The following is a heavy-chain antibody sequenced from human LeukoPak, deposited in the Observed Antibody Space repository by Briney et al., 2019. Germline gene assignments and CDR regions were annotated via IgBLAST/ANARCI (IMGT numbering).Heavy chain of an antibody. CDR2: ISGSGGST. Sequence: GGSLRVSCAASGFTFSSYAMSWVRQAPGKGLEWVSAISGSGGSTYYADSVKGRFTISRDNSKNTLYLQMNSLRAEDTAVYYCAKDLTMVRGVIIIGYFDYWGQGTLVTVSS. CDR1: GFTFSSYA. D-gene: IGHD3-10*01. V-gene: IGHV3-23*01. J-gene: IGHJ4*02. CDR3: AKDLTMVRGVIIIGYFDY.